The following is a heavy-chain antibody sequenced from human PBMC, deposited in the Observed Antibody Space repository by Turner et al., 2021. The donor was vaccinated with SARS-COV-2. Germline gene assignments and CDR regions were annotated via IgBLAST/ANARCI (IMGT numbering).Heavy chain of an antibody. Sequence: QVQLVESGGGVVQPGRPLRLSCAASGFTFSTYAMHWVRQAPGKGLEWVAVISYDGSNKYYADSVKGRFTISRDNSKNTLYLQMNSLRAEDTAVYYCARAGWDLLPFDAFDIWGQGTMVTISS. CDR2: ISYDGSNK. D-gene: IGHD1-26*01. J-gene: IGHJ3*02. CDR3: ARAGWDLLPFDAFDI. V-gene: IGHV3-30-3*01. CDR1: GFTFSTYA.